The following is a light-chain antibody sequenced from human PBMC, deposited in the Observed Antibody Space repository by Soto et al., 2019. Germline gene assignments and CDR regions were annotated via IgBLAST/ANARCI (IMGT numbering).Light chain of an antibody. Sequence: QSVLTQPPSASGTPGQSILISCSGSSSNIGSTAVYWYQQLPGPAPKLLIYSNNQRPSGVPDRFSGSKSGTSATLGITGFQTGDEADYYCGSWDSSLSAYVFGTGTKVTLL. J-gene: IGLJ1*01. CDR1: SSNIGSTA. CDR2: SNN. V-gene: IGLV1-44*01. CDR3: GSWDSSLSAYV.